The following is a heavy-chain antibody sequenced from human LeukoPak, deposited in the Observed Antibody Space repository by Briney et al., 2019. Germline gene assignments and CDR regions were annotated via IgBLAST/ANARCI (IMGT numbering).Heavy chain of an antibody. Sequence: ASVKVSCKASGYTFTSYGISWVRQAPGQGLEWMGWISAYNGNTNYAQKFQGRVTMTEDTSTDTAYMELSSLRSEDTAVYYCATGLRGGYNWFDPWGQGTLVTVSS. V-gene: IGHV1-18*01. J-gene: IGHJ5*02. CDR2: ISAYNGNT. D-gene: IGHD4-17*01. CDR3: ATGLRGGYNWFDP. CDR1: GYTFTSYG.